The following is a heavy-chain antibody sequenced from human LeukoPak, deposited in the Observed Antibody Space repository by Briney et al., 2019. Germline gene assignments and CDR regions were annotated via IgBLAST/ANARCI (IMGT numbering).Heavy chain of an antibody. CDR2: IYTSGSN. V-gene: IGHV4-61*02. CDR3: ASTDDGRYYDSSGYLVGY. J-gene: IGHJ4*02. CDR1: GGSISSGSYY. Sequence: PSETLSLTCTVSGGSISSGSYYWSWIRQPAGKGLEWIGRIYTSGSNNYNPSLKSRVTISVDTSKNQFSLKLSSVTAADTAVYYCASTDDGRYYDSSGYLVGYWGQGTLVTVSS. D-gene: IGHD3-22*01.